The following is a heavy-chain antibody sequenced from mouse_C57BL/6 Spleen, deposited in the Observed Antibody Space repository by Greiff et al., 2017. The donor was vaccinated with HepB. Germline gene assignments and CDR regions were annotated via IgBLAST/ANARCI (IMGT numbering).Heavy chain of an antibody. V-gene: IGHV1-82*01. CDR2: IYPGDGDT. D-gene: IGHD3-2*02. CDR3: ARHDSSGYPYYFDY. CDR1: GYAFSSSW. J-gene: IGHJ2*01. Sequence: QVQLQQSGPELVKPGASVKISCKASGYAFSSSWMNWVKQRPGKGLEWIGRIYPGDGDTNYNGKFKGKATLTVDKSSSTAYMQLSSLTSEDSAVYFCARHDSSGYPYYFDYWGQGTTLTGSS.